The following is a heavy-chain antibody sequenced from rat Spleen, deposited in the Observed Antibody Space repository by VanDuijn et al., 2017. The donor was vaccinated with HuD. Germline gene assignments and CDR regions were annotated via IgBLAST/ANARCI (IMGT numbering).Heavy chain of an antibody. CDR1: GFIFSIYG. J-gene: IGHJ2*01. D-gene: IGHD1-6*01. V-gene: IGHV5-29*01. CDR2: ISYDGGST. CDR3: ARRHYGYTDYFDY. Sequence: EVQLVESGGGLVQPGRSLKLSCAASGFIFSIYGMAWVRQTPTKGLEWVASISYDGGSTYYRDSVKGRFTISRDNAKSTLYLQMDSLRSEDTATYYCARRHYGYTDYFDYWGQGVMVTVSS.